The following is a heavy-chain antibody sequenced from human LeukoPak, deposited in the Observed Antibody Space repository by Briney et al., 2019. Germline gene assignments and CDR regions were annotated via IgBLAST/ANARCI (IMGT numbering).Heavy chain of an antibody. J-gene: IGHJ4*02. V-gene: IGHV3-23*01. CDR1: GFTFSNYA. CDR2: LSGSGAST. D-gene: IGHD2-21*01. CDR3: AKVAGLLFGSSHDFDF. Sequence: PGGSLRLSCAASGFTFSNYAMTWLRQAPGKGLEWVSVLSGSGASTYYADSVKGRFTISRDNPKNTLYLQMNSLRADDSAVYYCAKVAGLLFGSSHDFDFWGQGTLVTVSS.